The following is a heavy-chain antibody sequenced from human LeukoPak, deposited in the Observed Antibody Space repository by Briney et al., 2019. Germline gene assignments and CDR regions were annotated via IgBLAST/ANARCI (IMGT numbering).Heavy chain of an antibody. J-gene: IGHJ4*02. D-gene: IGHD3-9*01. CDR2: IYYSGST. Sequence: PSETLSLTCTVSGGSIRNSYYHWGWIRQPPGKGLEWIGSIYYSGSTYYNPSLKGRVAISVDTSKNQFTLKLSSVTAADTAVYYCARHIFTGDRDYWGQGTLVTVSS. CDR3: ARHIFTGDRDY. CDR1: GGSIRNSYYH. V-gene: IGHV4-39*01.